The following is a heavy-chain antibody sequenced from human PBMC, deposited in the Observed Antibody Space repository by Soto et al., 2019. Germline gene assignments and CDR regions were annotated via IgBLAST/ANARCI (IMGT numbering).Heavy chain of an antibody. CDR2: INPNGGST. D-gene: IGHD6-6*01. CDR1: GYTFTHYY. CDR3: ARTYSSSAGSEY. J-gene: IGHJ4*02. V-gene: IGHV1-46*01. Sequence: ASVKVSCKASGYTFTHYYMHLVRQAPGQGLEWMGIINPNGGSTSYAQKFQGRVTMTRDTSTSTVYMELSSLRSEDTAVYFCARTYSSSAGSEYWGQGTLVTVSS.